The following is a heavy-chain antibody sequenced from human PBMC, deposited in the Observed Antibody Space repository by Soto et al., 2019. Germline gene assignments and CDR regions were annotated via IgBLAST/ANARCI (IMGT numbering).Heavy chain of an antibody. CDR3: ARVLTAGYSYGLYWFDP. J-gene: IGHJ5*02. CDR2: ISAYNGNT. Sequence: ASVKVSCKASGYTFTSYGISWVRPAPGQGLEWMGWISAYNGNTNYAQKLQGRVTMTTDTSTSTAYMELRSLRSDDTAVYYCARVLTAGYSYGLYWFDPWGQGTLVTVSS. V-gene: IGHV1-18*01. D-gene: IGHD5-18*01. CDR1: GYTFTSYG.